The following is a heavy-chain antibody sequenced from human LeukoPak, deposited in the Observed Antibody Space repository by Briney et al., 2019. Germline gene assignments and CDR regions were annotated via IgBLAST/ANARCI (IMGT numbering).Heavy chain of an antibody. Sequence: PGGSLRLSCAASGFTFDDYAMHWVRQAPGKGLEWVSGISWNSGSIGYADSVKGRFTISRDNSKNTLSVQMNSLRPEDTAVYYCAKGDTSWTIDYWGQGTLVTVSS. CDR3: AKGDTSWTIDY. D-gene: IGHD3/OR15-3a*01. V-gene: IGHV3-9*01. J-gene: IGHJ4*02. CDR1: GFTFDDYA. CDR2: ISWNSGSI.